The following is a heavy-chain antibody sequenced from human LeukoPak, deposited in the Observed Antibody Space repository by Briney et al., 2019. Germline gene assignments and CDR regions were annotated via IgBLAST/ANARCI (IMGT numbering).Heavy chain of an antibody. CDR3: ARALQPGVYAFDI. V-gene: IGHV4-59*01. CDR1: GGSISSYY. J-gene: IGHJ3*02. D-gene: IGHD6-13*01. CDR2: ISDSGST. Sequence: SETLSLTCTVSGGSISSYYWNWVRQPPGKGLEWIGYISDSGSTTYNPSLKSRVSMSVDTSKNRFSLKLSSVTAADTAVYYCARALQPGVYAFDIRGQGTMVTVSS.